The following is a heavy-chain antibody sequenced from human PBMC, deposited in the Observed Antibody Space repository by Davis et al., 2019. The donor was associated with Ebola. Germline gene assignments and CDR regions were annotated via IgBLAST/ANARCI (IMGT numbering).Heavy chain of an antibody. J-gene: IGHJ4*02. CDR1: GFTFSSYN. Sequence: GESLKISCAASGFTFSSYNMNWVRQAPGKGLEWVSSISSSSYYIYYADSVKGRFTISRDNAKNSLYLQMNSLRAEDTAVYYCARDRDSSSWPRFRYWGQGTLVTVSA. CDR2: ISSSSYYI. V-gene: IGHV3-21*01. CDR3: ARDRDSSSWPRFRY. D-gene: IGHD6-13*01.